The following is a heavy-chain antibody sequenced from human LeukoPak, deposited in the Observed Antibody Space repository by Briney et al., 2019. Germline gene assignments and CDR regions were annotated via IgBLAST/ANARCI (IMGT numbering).Heavy chain of an antibody. D-gene: IGHD6-13*01. CDR2: IRYDGSNK. Sequence: QAGGSLRLSCAASGFTFSNAWMSWVRQAPGKGLEWVAFIRYDGSNKYYADSVKGRFTISRDNSKNTLYLQMNSLRAEDTAVYYCAKEVDPAAAGGGEFDYWGQGTLVTVSS. CDR3: AKEVDPAAAGGGEFDY. V-gene: IGHV3-30*02. J-gene: IGHJ4*02. CDR1: GFTFSNAW.